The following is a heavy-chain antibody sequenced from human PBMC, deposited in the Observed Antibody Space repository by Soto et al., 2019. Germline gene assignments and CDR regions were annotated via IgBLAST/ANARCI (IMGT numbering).Heavy chain of an antibody. V-gene: IGHV1-69*01. CDR2: INPIFGTA. Sequence: QVQLVQSGAEVKKPVSSVKVSCKASGGTFSSYALSWVRQAPGQGIEWMGGINPIFGTANYAQKFQGRVKITADEATRTAYMELSSLRSEDTAVYYCARAAPRWSSAGVGGYWGQGTLVTVSS. J-gene: IGHJ4*02. D-gene: IGHD6-13*01. CDR1: GGTFSSYA. CDR3: ARAAPRWSSAGVGGY.